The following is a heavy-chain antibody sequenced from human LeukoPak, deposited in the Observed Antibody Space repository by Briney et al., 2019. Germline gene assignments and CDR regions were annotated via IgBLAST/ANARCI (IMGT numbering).Heavy chain of an antibody. V-gene: IGHV3-23*01. CDR1: GFTFSSYA. D-gene: IGHD3-10*01. J-gene: IGHJ4*02. CDR3: AKSLSLWFGELFFDY. Sequence: GGSLRLSCAASGFTFSSYAMSWVRQAPGKGLEWVSAISGSGGSTYYADSVKGRFTISRDNSKNTLYLQMNSPRAEDTAVYYCAKSLSLWFGELFFDYWGQGTLVTFSS. CDR2: ISGSGGST.